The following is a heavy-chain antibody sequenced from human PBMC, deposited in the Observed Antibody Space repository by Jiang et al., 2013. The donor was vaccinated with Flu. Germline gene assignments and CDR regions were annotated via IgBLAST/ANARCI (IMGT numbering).Heavy chain of an antibody. D-gene: IGHD6-13*01. CDR1: SYA. V-gene: IGHV7-4-1*02. J-gene: IGHJ4*02. Sequence: SYAMNWVRQAPGQGLEWMGWINTNTGNPTYAQGFTGRFVFSLDTSVSTAYLQISSLKAEDTAVYYCARERSSSWYYFDYWGQGTLVTVSS. CDR3: ARERSSSWYYFDY. CDR2: INTNTGNP.